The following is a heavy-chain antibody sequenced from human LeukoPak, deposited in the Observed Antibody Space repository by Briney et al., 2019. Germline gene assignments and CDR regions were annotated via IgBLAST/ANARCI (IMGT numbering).Heavy chain of an antibody. CDR1: GFPFSDFS. CDR3: AKQSYARSLGE. J-gene: IGHJ4*02. Sequence: GGSLRLSCATSGFPFSDFSMSWVRQAPGKGLEWISTTNSGCTSTYYAESVKGRFTISRDNSKNTLYLQMSSLRVEDTAVYYCAKQSYARSLGEGGPGTLVSVSP. D-gene: IGHD2-8*01. V-gene: IGHV3-23*01. CDR2: TNSGCTST.